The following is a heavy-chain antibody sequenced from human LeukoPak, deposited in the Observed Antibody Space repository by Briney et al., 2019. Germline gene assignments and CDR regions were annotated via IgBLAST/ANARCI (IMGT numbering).Heavy chain of an antibody. CDR2: INPNSGGT. Sequence: ASVKVSCKASGYTFTGCYMHWVRQAPGQGLEWMGWINPNSGGTNYAQKFQGRVTMTRDTSISTAYMELSRLRSDDTAVYYCARVPAGYSSSWYVYWGQGTLVTVSS. J-gene: IGHJ4*02. V-gene: IGHV1-2*02. D-gene: IGHD6-13*01. CDR1: GYTFTGCY. CDR3: ARVPAGYSSSWYVY.